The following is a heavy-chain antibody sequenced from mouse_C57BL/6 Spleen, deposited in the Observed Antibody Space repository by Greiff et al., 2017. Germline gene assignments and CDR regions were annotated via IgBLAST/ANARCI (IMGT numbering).Heavy chain of an antibody. J-gene: IGHJ4*01. Sequence: EVMLVESGPELVKPGASVKISCKASGYSFTGYYMNWVKQSPEKSLEWIGEINPSTGGTTYNQKFKAKATLTVDKSSSTAYMQLKSLTSEDSAVYYCAKIYYDYDAMDYWGQGTSVTVSS. CDR2: INPSTGGT. V-gene: IGHV1-42*01. D-gene: IGHD2-1*01. CDR1: GYSFTGYY. CDR3: AKIYYDYDAMDY.